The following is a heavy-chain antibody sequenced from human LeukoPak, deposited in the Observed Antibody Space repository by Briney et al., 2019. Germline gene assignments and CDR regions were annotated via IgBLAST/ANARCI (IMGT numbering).Heavy chain of an antibody. CDR2: IYTSGST. V-gene: IGHV4-4*09. CDR1: GGSISSYY. CDR3: ARLMTTVTTFGYYYYYMDV. J-gene: IGHJ6*03. D-gene: IGHD4-17*01. Sequence: SETLSLTCTVSGGSISSYYWSWIRQPPGKGLEWIGYIYTSGSTNYNPSLKSRVTISVDTSKNQSSLKLSSVTAADTAVYYCARLMTTVTTFGYYYYYMDVWGKGTTVTVSS.